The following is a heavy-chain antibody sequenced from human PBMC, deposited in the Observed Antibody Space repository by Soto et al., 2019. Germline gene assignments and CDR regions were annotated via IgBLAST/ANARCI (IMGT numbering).Heavy chain of an antibody. CDR1: GYTFTSYY. D-gene: IGHD6-19*01. CDR3: ARDRRKSIAVAGIPY. V-gene: IGHV1-46*01. J-gene: IGHJ4*02. CDR2: INPSGGST. Sequence: ASVKVSWKASGYTFTSYYMHWVRQAPGQGLEWMGIINPSGGSTSYAQKFQGRVTMTRDTSTSTVYMELSSLRSEDTAVYYCARDRRKSIAVAGIPYWGQGTLVTVSS.